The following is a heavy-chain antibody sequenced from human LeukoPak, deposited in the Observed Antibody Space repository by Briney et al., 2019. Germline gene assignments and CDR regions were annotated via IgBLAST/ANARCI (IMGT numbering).Heavy chain of an antibody. CDR3: AREGRGDVDFDY. CDR1: GDSVSSNSAA. J-gene: IGHJ4*02. V-gene: IGHV6-1*01. Sequence: SQTLSLTCAISGDSVSSNSAAWNWTRQSPSRGLEWLGRTYYRSKWYNNYAVSVKIRIAINPDTSKNQFSLQLNSVTPEDTAVYYCAREGRGDVDFDYWGQGTLVTVSS. CDR2: TYYRSKWYN. D-gene: IGHD3-10*02.